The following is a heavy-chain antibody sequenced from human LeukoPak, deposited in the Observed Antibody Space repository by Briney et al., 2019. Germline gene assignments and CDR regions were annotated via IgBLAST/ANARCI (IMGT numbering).Heavy chain of an antibody. D-gene: IGHD3-10*01. J-gene: IGHJ3*02. V-gene: IGHV4-39*06. CDR3: ARSDGYGLVGI. Sequence: PSETLSLTCSVSGASISSGSNDWGWPRQPPGRTLEWIASIYSSGSTYYNPCLKTRFIIIIDTTKNQFPRTLSSVTAADTAVYYCARSDGYGLVGIWGQGKMVTASS. CDR2: IYSSGST. CDR1: GASISSGSND.